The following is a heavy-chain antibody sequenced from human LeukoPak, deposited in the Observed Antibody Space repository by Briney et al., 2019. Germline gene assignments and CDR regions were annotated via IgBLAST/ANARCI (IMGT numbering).Heavy chain of an antibody. J-gene: IGHJ6*03. D-gene: IGHD3-3*01. CDR2: ISSSGSLI. CDR3: ARVLRFSMDV. V-gene: IGHV3-48*03. CDR1: GFTFSRYE. Sequence: GGSLRLSCAASGFTFSRYEMNWVRQAPGKGLDWVSYISSSGSLIYYADSVKGRFTISRDNAKNSLYLQMNSLRAEDTAVYYCARVLRFSMDVWGKGTTVTVSS.